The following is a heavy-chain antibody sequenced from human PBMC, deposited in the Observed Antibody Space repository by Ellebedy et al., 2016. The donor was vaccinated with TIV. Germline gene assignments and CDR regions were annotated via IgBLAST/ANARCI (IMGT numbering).Heavy chain of an antibody. CDR2: ISATGSST. J-gene: IGHJ4*02. CDR1: AFSGYG. Sequence: GESLKISXAASAFSGYGMSWVRQAPGKGLQWVSGISATGSSTYYADSVRGRFTISRDNSKNTLCLQMNSLRAEDTAIYYCAKDVSPALGYFDYWGQGALVTVSS. D-gene: IGHD2-15*01. V-gene: IGHV3-23*01. CDR3: AKDVSPALGYFDY.